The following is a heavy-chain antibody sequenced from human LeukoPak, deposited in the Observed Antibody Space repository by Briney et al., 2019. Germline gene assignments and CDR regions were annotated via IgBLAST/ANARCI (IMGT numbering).Heavy chain of an antibody. D-gene: IGHD4-17*01. CDR3: ARDVPFGDYVRPNWFDP. Sequence: PSETLSLTCTVSGGSISSSSYYWGWIRQPPGKGLEWIGSIYYSGSTYYNPSLKSRVTISVDTSKNQFSLKLSSVTAADTAMYYCARDVPFGDYVRPNWFDPWGQGTLVTVSS. V-gene: IGHV4-39*07. CDR1: GGSISSSSYY. CDR2: IYYSGST. J-gene: IGHJ5*02.